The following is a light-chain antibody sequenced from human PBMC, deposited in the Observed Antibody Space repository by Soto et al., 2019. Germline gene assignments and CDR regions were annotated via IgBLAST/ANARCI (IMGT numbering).Light chain of an antibody. J-gene: IGLJ1*01. CDR3: FSYTRSNTYV. CDR2: EVS. CDR1: NNDVGGYKG. V-gene: IGLV2-18*02. Sequence: QSALTQAPYVAGSPGQSVTISCTGTNNDVGGYKGVSWYQQSPGTAPKLIIYEVSNRPSGVPGRFSGSKSGNTASLTISGLEAEDEADYYCFSYTRSNTYVFGPGTKLTVL.